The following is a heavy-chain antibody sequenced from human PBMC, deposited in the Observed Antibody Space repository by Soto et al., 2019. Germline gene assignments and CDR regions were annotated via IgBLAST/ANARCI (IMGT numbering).Heavy chain of an antibody. Sequence: GGSLRLSCAASGFTFSSSCMHWVRHTPGEGLEWVAVISSFDGRDKIYADSVKGRFTISRDNSKNTLFLQMNNLRAEDTAVYYCTKGYSGYDYAFDIWGQGTMVTVSS. D-gene: IGHD5-12*01. CDR3: TKGYSGYDYAFDI. CDR2: ISSFDGRDK. V-gene: IGHV3-30*18. CDR1: GFTFSSSC. J-gene: IGHJ3*02.